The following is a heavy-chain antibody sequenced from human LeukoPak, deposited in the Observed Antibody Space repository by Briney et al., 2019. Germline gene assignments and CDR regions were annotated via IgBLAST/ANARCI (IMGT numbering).Heavy chain of an antibody. Sequence: GGSLRLSCAASGFTFSSYSMNWVRQAPGKGLEWVSSISSSSSYISYADSVKGRFTTSRDNAKNSLYLQMNSLRAEDTAVYYCARRSYYDSSGYYEYWGQGTLVTVSS. CDR2: ISSSSSYI. CDR1: GFTFSSYS. V-gene: IGHV3-21*01. D-gene: IGHD3-22*01. CDR3: ARRSYYDSSGYYEY. J-gene: IGHJ4*02.